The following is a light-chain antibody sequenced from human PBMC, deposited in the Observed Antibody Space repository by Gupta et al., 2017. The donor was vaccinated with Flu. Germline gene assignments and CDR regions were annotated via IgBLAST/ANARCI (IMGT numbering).Light chain of an antibody. CDR2: RNN. CDR3: EAWEDSLSGRGV. Sequence: QSVLTQPPSASGTPGQRVTISCSGSSSNIGSNYVYWYQQLPGTAPNLLIYRNNQRPSGVPDRFSGSKSGTSASLAISGLRSEEEADYYCEAWEDSLSGRGVFGGGTKLTVL. V-gene: IGLV1-47*01. CDR1: SSNIGSNY. J-gene: IGLJ2*01.